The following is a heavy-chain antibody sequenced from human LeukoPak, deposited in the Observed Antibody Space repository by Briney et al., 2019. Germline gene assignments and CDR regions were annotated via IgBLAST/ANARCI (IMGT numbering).Heavy chain of an antibody. Sequence: GASLQISCKGSGSIFTSYWIGWVRQLPGKGLEWMGIIYPGDSDTRYSPSFQGQVTISADKSISTAYLQWRSLKASDTAMYYCARHNGPLDYFDYWGQGTLVTVSS. CDR1: GSIFTSYW. J-gene: IGHJ4*02. CDR2: IYPGDSDT. V-gene: IGHV5-51*01. CDR3: ARHNGPLDYFDY. D-gene: IGHD6-13*01.